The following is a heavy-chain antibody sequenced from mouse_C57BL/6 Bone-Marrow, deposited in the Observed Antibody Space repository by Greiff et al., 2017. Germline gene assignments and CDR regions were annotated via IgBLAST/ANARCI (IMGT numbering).Heavy chain of an antibody. J-gene: IGHJ1*03. CDR1: GYTFTSYW. V-gene: IGHV1-5*01. CDR3: TREGIYYYGSSYWYFDV. CDR2: IYPGNSDT. D-gene: IGHD1-1*01. Sequence: EVQLQQSGTVLARPGASVKMSCKTSGYTFTSYWMHWVKQRPGQGLEWIGAIYPGNSDTSYNQKFKGKAKLTAVTSASTAYMELSSLTNEDSAVYDCTREGIYYYGSSYWYFDVWGTGTTVTVSS.